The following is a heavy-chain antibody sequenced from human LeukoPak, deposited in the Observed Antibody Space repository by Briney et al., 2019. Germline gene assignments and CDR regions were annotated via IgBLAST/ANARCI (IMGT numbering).Heavy chain of an antibody. D-gene: IGHD5-18*01. J-gene: IGHJ5*02. CDR1: GGSISSSSYY. V-gene: IGHV4-39*07. CDR2: IYYSGST. Sequence: SETLSLTCTVSGGSISSSSYYWGWIRQPPGKGLEWIGSIYYSGSTYYNPSLKSRVTISVDTSKNQFSLKLSSVTAADTAVYYCARDRGYSYNWFDPWGQGTLVTVSS. CDR3: ARDRGYSYNWFDP.